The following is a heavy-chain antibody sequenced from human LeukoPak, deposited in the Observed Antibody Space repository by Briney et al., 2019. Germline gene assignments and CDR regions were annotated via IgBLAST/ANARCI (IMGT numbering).Heavy chain of an antibody. CDR2: IYYSGST. J-gene: IGHJ4*02. CDR3: ARHDYGDSELDY. Sequence: SETLSLTCTVSGGFISSSSYYWGWIRQPPGKGLEWIGYIYYSGSTNYNPSLKSRVTISVDTSKNQFSLKLSSVTAADTAVYYCARHDYGDSELDYWGQGTLVTVSS. D-gene: IGHD4-17*01. CDR1: GGFISSSSYY. V-gene: IGHV4-61*05.